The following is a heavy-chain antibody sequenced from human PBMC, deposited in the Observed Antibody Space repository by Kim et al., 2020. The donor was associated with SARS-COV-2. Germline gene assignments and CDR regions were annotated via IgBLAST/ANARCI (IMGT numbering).Heavy chain of an antibody. CDR2: INHSGST. Sequence: SETLSLTYAVYGGSFSGYYWSWIRQPPGKGLEWIGEINHSGSTNYNPSLKSRVTISVDTSKNQFSLKLSSVTAADTAVYYCARGLHDYGDSYFDYWGQGTLVTVSS. CDR1: GGSFSGYY. J-gene: IGHJ4*02. D-gene: IGHD4-17*01. CDR3: ARGLHDYGDSYFDY. V-gene: IGHV4-34*01.